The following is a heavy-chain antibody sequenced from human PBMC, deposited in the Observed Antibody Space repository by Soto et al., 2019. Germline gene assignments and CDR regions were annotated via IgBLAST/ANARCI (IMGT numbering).Heavy chain of an antibody. CDR1: GGTFSNYA. V-gene: IGHV1-69*05. J-gene: IGHJ4*02. CDR3: ARGGPPIDY. D-gene: IGHD3-16*01. Sequence: SVKVSCKASGGTFSNYAFSWVRQAPGQGLEWMGGIMAIYGKTNYAQNFRGRVTITTDKSTSTAYMELRSLRSDDTAVYSCARGGPPIDYWGQGTPVTVS. CDR2: IMAIYGKT.